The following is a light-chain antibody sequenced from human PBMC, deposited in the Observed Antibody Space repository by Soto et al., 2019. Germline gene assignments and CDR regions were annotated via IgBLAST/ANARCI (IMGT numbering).Light chain of an antibody. CDR3: QQSYNTPPYT. CDR2: AAS. V-gene: IGKV1-39*01. Sequence: DIQMTQSPSSLSASVGDRVTITCRASQSISTYLNWYQQKPGKAPKLLIYAASSLQSGVPSRFSGSVSVTDFTLTISCLQPEDFATYYCQQSYNTPPYTFGQLTKLEIK. CDR1: QSISTY. J-gene: IGKJ2*01.